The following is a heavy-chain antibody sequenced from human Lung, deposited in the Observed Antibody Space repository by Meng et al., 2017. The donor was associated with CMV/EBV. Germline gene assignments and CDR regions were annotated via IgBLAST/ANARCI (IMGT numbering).Heavy chain of an antibody. J-gene: IGHJ6*02. V-gene: IGHV3-69-1*01. Sequence: GGSLRLXCAASGFRFSDYYMTWIRQAPGKGLEWVSYVSSSYAVDYADSLKGRFTISRDNAKKSVHLQMNSLRAEDTAVYYCARVLLEARGWYYQGMDVWGQGTXVTVSS. CDR3: ARVLLEARGWYYQGMDV. CDR1: GFRFSDYY. D-gene: IGHD6-19*01. CDR2: VSSSYAV.